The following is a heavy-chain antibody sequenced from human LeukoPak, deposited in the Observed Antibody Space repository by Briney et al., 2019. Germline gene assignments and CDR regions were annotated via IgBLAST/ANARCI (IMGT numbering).Heavy chain of an antibody. V-gene: IGHV3-23*01. CDR2: ISGSGDAT. Sequence: PGGSLRLSCVASEFTFTSYGMSWVRQAPGKRLEWVSGISGSGDATYYADSVKGRFTISRDNSKNTLYLQMNSLRAEETAVYYCAKLRGLSSSSENNWFDPWGQGTLVTVSS. CDR3: AKLRGLSSSSENNWFDP. D-gene: IGHD6-6*01. CDR1: EFTFTSYG. J-gene: IGHJ5*02.